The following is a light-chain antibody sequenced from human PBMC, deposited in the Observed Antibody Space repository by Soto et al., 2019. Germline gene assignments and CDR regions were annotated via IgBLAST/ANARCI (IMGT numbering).Light chain of an antibody. Sequence: QSVLTHPASVSGSPGQSITISCTGTSSDVGAYNRVSWYQQYPGQAPKVIIYEVSNRPSGVSYRFSGSKSGNTASLTISGLQAEDEADYYCNAFTTTSTYVFGTGTKVTV. V-gene: IGLV2-14*01. CDR1: SSDVGAYNR. CDR2: EVS. J-gene: IGLJ1*01. CDR3: NAFTTTSTYV.